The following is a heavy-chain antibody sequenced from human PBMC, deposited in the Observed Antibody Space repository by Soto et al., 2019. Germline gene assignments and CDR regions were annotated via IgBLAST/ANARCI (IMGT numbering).Heavy chain of an antibody. CDR3: ARDLTSVRGS. CDR1: GGTFSRHS. J-gene: IGHJ4*02. V-gene: IGHV1-69*01. D-gene: IGHD3-10*01. Sequence: QVQMVQSGAEVKKPGSSARVYCKVSGGTFSRHSISWVRQAPGQGLEWMGGIIPIFDATQYAQKFQGRLTITADESTTTFHMDLSGLRPEDTALYFCARDLTSVRGSWGQGTLVTVSS. CDR2: IIPIFDAT.